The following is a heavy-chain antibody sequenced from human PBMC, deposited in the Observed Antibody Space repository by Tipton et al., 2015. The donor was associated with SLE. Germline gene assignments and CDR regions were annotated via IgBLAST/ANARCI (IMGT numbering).Heavy chain of an antibody. CDR3: ARQTRLVRSGDAFDI. CDR1: GGSFSAYY. V-gene: IGHV4-34*01. D-gene: IGHD6-19*01. Sequence: GLVKPSETLSLTCAVYGGSFSAYYWSWIRQPPGKGLEWIGEINHSGSTNYNPSLKGRATISVDTSKNQFSLQLTSATAADTAVYYCARQTRLVRSGDAFDIWGQGTMVTVSS. J-gene: IGHJ3*02. CDR2: INHSGST.